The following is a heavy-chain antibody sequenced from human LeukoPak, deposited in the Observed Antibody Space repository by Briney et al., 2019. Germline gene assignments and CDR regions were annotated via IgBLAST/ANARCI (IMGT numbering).Heavy chain of an antibody. V-gene: IGHV1-8*01. CDR3: ARGGIAAAGFYYYGMDV. D-gene: IGHD6-13*01. J-gene: IGHJ6*02. CDR1: GYTFTSYD. CDR2: MNPNSGNT. Sequence: ASVKVSCKASGYTFTSYDINWVRRATGQGLEWMGWMNPNSGNTGYAQKFQGRVTMTRNTSISTAYMELSSLRSEDTAVYYCARGGIAAAGFYYYGMDVWGQGTTVTVSS.